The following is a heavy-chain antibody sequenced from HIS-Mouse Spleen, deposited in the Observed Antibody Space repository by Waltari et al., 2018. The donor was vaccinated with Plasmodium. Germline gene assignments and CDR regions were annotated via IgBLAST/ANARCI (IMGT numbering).Heavy chain of an antibody. J-gene: IGHJ6*02. D-gene: IGHD3-10*01. CDR1: GYSISSGYY. CDR3: ARVDYGSGDYYYYYGMDV. CDR2: IYHSGST. V-gene: IGHV4-38-2*02. Sequence: QVQLQESGPGLVKPSETLSLTCTVSGYSISSGYYWGWIRQPPGKGLEWIGSIYHSGSTYNNPALKSRVTRSVDTSKNQFSLKLSSVTAADTAVYYCARVDYGSGDYYYYYGMDVWGQGTTVTVSS.